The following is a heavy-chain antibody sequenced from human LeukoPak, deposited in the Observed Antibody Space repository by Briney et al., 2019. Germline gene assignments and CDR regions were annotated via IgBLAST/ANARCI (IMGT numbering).Heavy chain of an antibody. Sequence: GGSLRLSCAASGFTFSSYGMHWVRQAPGKGLEWVAFIRYDGSNKYYADSVKGRFTISRDNSKNTLYLQMNSLRAEDTAVYYCAKGQYSSSWYDYYYYGMDVWGQGTTVTVSS. V-gene: IGHV3-30*02. CDR2: IRYDGSNK. CDR3: AKGQYSSSWYDYYYYGMDV. CDR1: GFTFSSYG. J-gene: IGHJ6*02. D-gene: IGHD6-13*01.